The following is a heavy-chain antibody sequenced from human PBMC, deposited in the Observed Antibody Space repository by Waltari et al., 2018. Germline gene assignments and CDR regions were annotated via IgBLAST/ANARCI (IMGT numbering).Heavy chain of an antibody. Sequence: EVQVLWSGGGLLQPGGALRHPCAAAGLLFNTYDINWVRQAPGKGLEWVSGINGYGDKTYYADSVKGRFTLSRDNSRNTLSLQMNSLRAEDTAVYYCAKAHFYDTSGYIEHWGQGTLVTVSS. CDR3: AKAHFYDTSGYIEH. CDR1: GLLFNTYD. V-gene: IGHV3-23*01. D-gene: IGHD3-22*01. CDR2: INGYGDKT. J-gene: IGHJ5*02.